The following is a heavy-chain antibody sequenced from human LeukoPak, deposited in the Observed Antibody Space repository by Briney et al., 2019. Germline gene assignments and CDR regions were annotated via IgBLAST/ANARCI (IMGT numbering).Heavy chain of an antibody. CDR1: GFTFSTYG. D-gene: IGHD1-26*01. V-gene: IGHV3-48*01. Sequence: GGSLRLSCVASGFTFSTYGMNWVRQAPGKGLEWVSYISRSITTIYYADSVKGRFTISRDNAENSLYLQMNGLRAEDTAVYYCAKDLMGGIVGARGAWGQGTMVTVSS. CDR3: AKDLMGGIVGARGA. CDR2: ISRSITTI. J-gene: IGHJ3*01.